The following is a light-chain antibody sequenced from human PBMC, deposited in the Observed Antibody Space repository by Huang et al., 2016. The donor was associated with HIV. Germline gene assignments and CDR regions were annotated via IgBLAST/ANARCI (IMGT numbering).Light chain of an antibody. Sequence: EIVLTQSPATLSLSPGERATLSCRASQSVSSYLAWYQQKPGQAPRLLIYDASNRATGIPAMFSGIGSATDFTLTISSLEPEDFAVYYCQQRSNWAPITFGGGTKVEIK. J-gene: IGKJ4*01. CDR3: QQRSNWAPIT. CDR2: DAS. CDR1: QSVSSY. V-gene: IGKV3-11*01.